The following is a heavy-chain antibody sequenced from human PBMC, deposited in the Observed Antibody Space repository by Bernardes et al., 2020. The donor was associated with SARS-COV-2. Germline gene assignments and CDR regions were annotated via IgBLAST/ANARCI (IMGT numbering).Heavy chain of an antibody. CDR2: VYYGGPT. Sequence: SETLSLTCTVSGGSISSPNFYWGWIRQPPGKRLEWVGSVYYGGPTYYNPSLKSRVTISVDTSNNHFSVQVDSVTAADTAIYYCARHRNGYSGGWYGAGVAVFDSWGQGTLVAVSS. J-gene: IGHJ4*02. CDR3: ARHRNGYSGGWYGAGVAVFDS. CDR1: GGSISSPNFY. D-gene: IGHD6-19*01. V-gene: IGHV4-39*01.